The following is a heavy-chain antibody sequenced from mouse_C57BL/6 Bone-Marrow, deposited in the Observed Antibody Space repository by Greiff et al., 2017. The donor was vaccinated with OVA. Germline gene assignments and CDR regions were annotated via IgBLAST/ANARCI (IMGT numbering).Heavy chain of an antibody. V-gene: IGHV1-31*01. CDR2: IYPYNGVS. J-gene: IGHJ4*01. Sequence: EVKLVESGPELVKPGASVKISCKASGYSFTGYYMHWVKQSHGNILDWIGYIYPYNGVSSYNQKFKGKATLTVDKSSSTAYMELRSLTSEDSAVYYCARDGYPYAMDYWGQGTSVTVSS. CDR3: ARDGYPYAMDY. CDR1: GYSFTGYY. D-gene: IGHD2-3*01.